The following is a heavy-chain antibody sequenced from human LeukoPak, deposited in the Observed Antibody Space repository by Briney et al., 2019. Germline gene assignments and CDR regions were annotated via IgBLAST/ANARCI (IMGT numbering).Heavy chain of an antibody. D-gene: IGHD6-6*01. V-gene: IGHV5-51*01. CDR1: GYSFTSYW. Sequence: GGSLEIFCKGSGYSFTSYWSGWVRQMPGKSGEWMGIIYPGDSDTRYSPSFQGQVTISADKSISTAYLQWSSLKASDTAMYYCARSGDIAARPGGFDYWGQGTLVTVSS. CDR3: ARSGDIAARPGGFDY. CDR2: IYPGDSDT. J-gene: IGHJ4*02.